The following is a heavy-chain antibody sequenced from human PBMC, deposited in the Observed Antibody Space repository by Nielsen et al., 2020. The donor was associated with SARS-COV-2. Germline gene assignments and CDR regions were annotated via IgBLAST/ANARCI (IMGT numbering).Heavy chain of an antibody. CDR3: ARGFSLAYDSFGSPHYYFDF. CDR2: IFPDIGAA. CDR1: GGIFSRFG. V-gene: IGHV1-69*13. J-gene: IGHJ4*01. D-gene: IGHD3-3*01. Sequence: SVKVTCKASGGIFSRFGMSWGRQDPGQGLEWMGGIFPDIGAAKYAPDSEGGVTINADETTSKAYMEVRSLKYEDTAVYFCARGFSLAYDSFGSPHYYFDFCGHVTLVSVSS.